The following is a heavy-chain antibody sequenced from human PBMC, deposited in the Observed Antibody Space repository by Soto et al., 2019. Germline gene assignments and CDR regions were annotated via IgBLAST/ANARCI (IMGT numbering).Heavy chain of an antibody. CDR2: IIPILGIA. CDR1: GGTFSSYT. Sequence: QVQLVQSGAEVKKPGSSVKVSCKASGGTFSSYTISWVRQAPGQGLEWMGRIIPILGIANYAQKFQGRVTITADKSTSTAYMELSSLRSEDTAVYYCAIAVAGMHGMDVWGQGTTVTVSS. V-gene: IGHV1-69*02. D-gene: IGHD6-19*01. J-gene: IGHJ6*02. CDR3: AIAVAGMHGMDV.